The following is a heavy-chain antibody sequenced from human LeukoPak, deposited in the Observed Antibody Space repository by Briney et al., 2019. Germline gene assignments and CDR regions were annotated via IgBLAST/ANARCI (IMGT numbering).Heavy chain of an antibody. CDR1: GFTVSSNY. CDR2: IYSGGST. CDR3: AKGVVVTAPFDI. D-gene: IGHD2-21*02. Sequence: GGSLRLSCAASGFTVSSNYMSWVRQAPGKGLEWVSVIYSGGSTYYADSVKGRFTISRDNSKNTLYLQMNSLRAEDTAVYYCAKGVVVTAPFDIWGQGTMVTVSS. V-gene: IGHV3-53*01. J-gene: IGHJ3*02.